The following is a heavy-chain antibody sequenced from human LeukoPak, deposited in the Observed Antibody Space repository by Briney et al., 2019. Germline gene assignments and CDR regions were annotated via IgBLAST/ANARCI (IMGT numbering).Heavy chain of an antibody. V-gene: IGHV3-23*01. CDR2: ISGSGGST. CDR1: GVTFSSYA. J-gene: IGHJ4*02. D-gene: IGHD4-17*01. CDR3: AKGTTVTTAFGY. Sequence: PGGSLRLSCAASGVTFSSYAMSWVRQAPGKGLEWVSAISGSGGSTYYADSVKGRFTISRDNSKNTLYLQMNSLRAEDTAVYYCAKGTTVTTAFGYWGQGTLVTVSS.